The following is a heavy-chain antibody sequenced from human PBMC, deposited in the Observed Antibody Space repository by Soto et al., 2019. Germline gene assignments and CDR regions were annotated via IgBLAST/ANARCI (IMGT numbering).Heavy chain of an antibody. Sequence: GGSLRLSCAVSGFTFSNAWLTWVRQAPGMGLEWVGRIRSKRDGGTTDYAAPVKGRFDISRDDSKNTVYLQMNSLKIEDTAVYYCTTEGVSDEPWYYQGMDVWGQGTTVTVSS. CDR2: IRSKRDGGTT. CDR3: TTEGVSDEPWYYQGMDV. CDR1: GFTFSNAW. J-gene: IGHJ6*02. V-gene: IGHV3-15*01.